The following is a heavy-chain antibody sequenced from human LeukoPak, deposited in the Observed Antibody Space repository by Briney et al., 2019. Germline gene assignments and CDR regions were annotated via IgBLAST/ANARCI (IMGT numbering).Heavy chain of an antibody. CDR2: ISSDGRGT. J-gene: IGHJ4*02. CDR3: ARDRNWEHYFDY. D-gene: IGHD7-27*01. CDR1: GFTFSSYW. Sequence: PGGSLRLSCAASGFTFSSYWMHWVRHAPGKGLVWVSRISSDGRGTTYADSVKGRFTISRDNAKNTLYLQMNSLRVEDAAVYYCARDRNWEHYFDYWGQGTLVTVSS. V-gene: IGHV3-74*01.